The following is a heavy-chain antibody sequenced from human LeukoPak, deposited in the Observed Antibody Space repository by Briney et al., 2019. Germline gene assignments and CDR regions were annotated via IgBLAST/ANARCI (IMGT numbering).Heavy chain of an antibody. D-gene: IGHD1-1*01. CDR3: VRGYIVFDY. CDR2: IYYSGST. V-gene: IGHV4-59*01. CDR1: GGSISSYY. Sequence: SETLSLTCTVSGGSISSYYWSWIRQPPGKGLEWTGYIYYSGSTNYNPSLKSRVTISVDTSKNQFSLKLSSVTAADTAVYYCVRGYIVFDYWGQGTLVTVSS. J-gene: IGHJ4*02.